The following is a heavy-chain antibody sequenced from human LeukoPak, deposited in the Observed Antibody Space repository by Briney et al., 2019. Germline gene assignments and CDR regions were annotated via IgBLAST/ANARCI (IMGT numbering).Heavy chain of an antibody. J-gene: IGHJ2*01. D-gene: IGHD3-22*01. CDR1: GGTFSRLT. CDR2: ILPIFGTA. CDR3: ARTTYYHDISGDLHYWYFDV. Sequence: GASVKVSCKASGGTFSRLTIRWVRQAPGQGLEWMGGILPIFGTANYAQKFQGRVTITADESTSIASMELSSLRSEDTAVYYCARTTYYHDISGDLHYWYFDVWGRGTLVIVSS. V-gene: IGHV1-69*13.